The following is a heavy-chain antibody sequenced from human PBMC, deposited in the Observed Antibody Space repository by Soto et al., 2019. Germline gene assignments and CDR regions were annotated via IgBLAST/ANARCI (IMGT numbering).Heavy chain of an antibody. Sequence: RGSLRLSCAASGFTFSSYAMTCVARAPGEGLEWVSAISGSGGRTYYADSVKGRLTISRDNSKTTLYLPMHSLRAEDPAVYYCAKVADMHNYYYYGMDVWGQGTTVTV. J-gene: IGHJ6*02. CDR3: AKVADMHNYYYYGMDV. CDR2: ISGSGGRT. CDR1: GFTFSSYA. V-gene: IGHV3-23*01. D-gene: IGHD2-15*01.